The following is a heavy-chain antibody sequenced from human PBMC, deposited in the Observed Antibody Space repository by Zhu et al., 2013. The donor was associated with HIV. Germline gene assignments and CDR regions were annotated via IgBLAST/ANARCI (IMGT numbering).Heavy chain of an antibody. J-gene: IGHJ3*02. V-gene: IGHV1-69*01. CDR1: GGTFSSYA. D-gene: IGHD2-2*01. CDR2: IIPIFGTA. CDR3: ARGQGSPLMPDHDAFDI. Sequence: VQLVQSGAEVKKPGSSVKVSCKASGGTFSSYAISWVRQAPGQGLEWMGGIIPIFGTANNAQKFQGRVAITADESTSTAYMELSSLRSEDTAVYYCARGQGSPLMPDHDAFDIWGQGTMVTVSS.